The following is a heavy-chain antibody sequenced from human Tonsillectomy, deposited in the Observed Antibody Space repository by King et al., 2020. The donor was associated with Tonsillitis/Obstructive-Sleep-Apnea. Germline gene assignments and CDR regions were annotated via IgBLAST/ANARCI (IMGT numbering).Heavy chain of an antibody. V-gene: IGHV3-23*04. Sequence: VQLVESGGGLVQPGGSLRLSCAASAFTFSSYAMSWVRQAPGKGLEWVSGISGSGGSTYYADSVKGRFTISRDNSKNTLYLQMNSLRAEVTAVYYCAKDRDFWSGYYMSYFDYWGQGTLVTVSS. CDR1: AFTFSSYA. D-gene: IGHD3-3*01. CDR2: ISGSGGST. J-gene: IGHJ4*02. CDR3: AKDRDFWSGYYMSYFDY.